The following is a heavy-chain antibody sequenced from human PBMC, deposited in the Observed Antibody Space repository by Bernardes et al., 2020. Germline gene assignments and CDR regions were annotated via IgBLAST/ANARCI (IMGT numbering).Heavy chain of an antibody. CDR1: GGSFSGYY. Sequence: SETLSLTCAVYGGSFSGYYWSWIRQPPGKGLEWIGEINHSGSTNYNPSLKSRVTISVDTSKNQFSLKLSSVTAADTAVYYCARGRYCSGGSCYTVPRVKNWYFDLWGRGTLVTVSS. CDR3: ARGRYCSGGSCYTVPRVKNWYFDL. CDR2: INHSGST. V-gene: IGHV4-34*01. J-gene: IGHJ2*01. D-gene: IGHD2-15*01.